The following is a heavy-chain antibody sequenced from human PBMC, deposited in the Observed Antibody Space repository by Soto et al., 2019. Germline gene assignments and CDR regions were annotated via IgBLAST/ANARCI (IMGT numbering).Heavy chain of an antibody. V-gene: IGHV4-39*01. Sequence: SETLSLTCTVSGGSISSSSNYWGWIRQPPGKGLEWIGSIYYSGSTYYNPSLKSRVTISVDTSKNQFSLKLSSVTAADTAVYYCEKWAQGLSSSGWPRPYYDGMDVWGQGTTVTVSS. CDR3: EKWAQGLSSSGWPRPYYDGMDV. CDR2: IYYSGST. CDR1: GGSISSSSNY. D-gene: IGHD6-19*01. J-gene: IGHJ6*02.